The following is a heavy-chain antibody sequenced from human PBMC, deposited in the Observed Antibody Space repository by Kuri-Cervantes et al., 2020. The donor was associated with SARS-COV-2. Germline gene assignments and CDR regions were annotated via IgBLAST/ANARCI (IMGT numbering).Heavy chain of an antibody. CDR2: INSDGSST. V-gene: IGHV3-74*01. CDR3: AKAGLLWFRDQPPLDV. D-gene: IGHD3-10*01. J-gene: IGHJ6*04. CDR1: GFTFSSYW. Sequence: VGSLRLSCAASGFTFSSYWMHWVRQAPGKGLVWVSRINSDGSSTSYADSVKGRFTISRDNSKNTLYLQMNSLRAEDTAVYYCAKAGLLWFRDQPPLDVWGKGTTVTVSS.